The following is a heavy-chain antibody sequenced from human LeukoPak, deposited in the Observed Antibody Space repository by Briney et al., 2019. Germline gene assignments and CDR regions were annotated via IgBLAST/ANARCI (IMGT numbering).Heavy chain of an antibody. CDR1: GFTFSSYS. Sequence: GGSLRLSCAASGFTFSSYSMNWVRQAPGKGLEWVSSISSSSSCIYYADSVKGRFTISRDNAKNSLYLQMNSLRAEDTAVYYCARDNPVTAPTDYWGQGTLVTVSS. D-gene: IGHD2-21*02. V-gene: IGHV3-21*01. CDR3: ARDNPVTAPTDY. CDR2: ISSSSSCI. J-gene: IGHJ4*02.